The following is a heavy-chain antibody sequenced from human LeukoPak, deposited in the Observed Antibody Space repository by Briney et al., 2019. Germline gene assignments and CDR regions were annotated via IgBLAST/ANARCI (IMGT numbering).Heavy chain of an antibody. Sequence: SETLSLTCTVSGGSISSYYWSWIRQPPGKGLEWIGYIYYSGSTNCNPSLKSRVTISVDTSKNQFSLKLSSVTAADTAVYYCARVGAAARSFDYWGQGTLVTVSS. D-gene: IGHD6-13*01. CDR2: IYYSGST. J-gene: IGHJ4*02. V-gene: IGHV4-59*01. CDR3: ARVGAAARSFDY. CDR1: GGSISSYY.